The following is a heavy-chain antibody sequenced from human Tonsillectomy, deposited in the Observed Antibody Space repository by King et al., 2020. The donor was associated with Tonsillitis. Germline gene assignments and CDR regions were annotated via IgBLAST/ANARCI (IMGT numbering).Heavy chain of an antibody. D-gene: IGHD3-10*01. CDR3: ARDSGWAFDI. CDR2: ISGSGRPK. CDR1: GFSFSDYS. V-gene: IGHV3-48*02. Sequence: VQLVESGGGLVQPGGSLRLSCAASGFSFSDYSMNWVRQAPGKGLEWISIISGSGRPKYYADSVKGRFTISRDNARNSLFLQMNSLRDEDTAVYYCARDSGWAFDIWGQGTMATVSS. J-gene: IGHJ3*02.